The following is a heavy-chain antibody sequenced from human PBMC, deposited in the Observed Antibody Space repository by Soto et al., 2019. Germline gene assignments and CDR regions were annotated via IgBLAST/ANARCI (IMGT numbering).Heavy chain of an antibody. CDR1: GGSFSGYY. J-gene: IGHJ5*02. CDR2: INHSGST. D-gene: IGHD3-16*01. Sequence: PSETLSLTCXVYGGSFSGYYWSWIRQPPGKGLEWIGEINHSGSTNYNPSLKSRVTISVDTSKNQFSLKLSSVTAADTAVYYCARITRETGWFDPWGQGTLVTVSS. V-gene: IGHV4-34*01. CDR3: ARITRETGWFDP.